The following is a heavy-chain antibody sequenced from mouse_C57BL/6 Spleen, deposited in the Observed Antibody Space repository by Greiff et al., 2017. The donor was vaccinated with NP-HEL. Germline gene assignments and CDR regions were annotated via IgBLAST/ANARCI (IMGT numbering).Heavy chain of an antibody. V-gene: IGHV1-69*01. CDR2: IDPSDSYT. CDR3: ARGDGSSYERGFAY. CDR1: GYTFTSYW. J-gene: IGHJ3*01. Sequence: VQLQQPGAELVMPGASVKLSCKASGYTFTSYWMHWVKQRPGQGLEWIGEIDPSDSYTNYNQKFKGKSTLTVDKSSSTSYMQLSSLTSEDSAVYYCARGDGSSYERGFAYWGQGTLVTVSA. D-gene: IGHD1-1*01.